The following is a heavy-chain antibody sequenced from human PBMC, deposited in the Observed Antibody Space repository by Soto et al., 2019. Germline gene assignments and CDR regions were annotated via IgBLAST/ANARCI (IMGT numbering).Heavy chain of an antibody. CDR1: GFTFINYA. CDR3: AKTGLGCLKTFCSGVCCHYAFDL. Sequence: EVQLLESGGGLVQPGGSLRLSCAASGFTFINYAMTWVRQAPGKGLEWVSTISGGVDGTYYADSVKGHFTISRDNSKNTLYLQMNSLVAEDMAIYYCAKTGLGCLKTFCSGVCCHYAFDLRVPGTMVTVS. CDR2: ISGGVDGT. J-gene: IGHJ3*01. D-gene: IGHD2-15*01. V-gene: IGHV3-23*01.